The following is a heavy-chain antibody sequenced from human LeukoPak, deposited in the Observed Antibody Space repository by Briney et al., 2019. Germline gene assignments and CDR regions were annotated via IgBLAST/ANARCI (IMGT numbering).Heavy chain of an antibody. CDR1: GGSISNYY. CDR2: IYYSGST. V-gene: IGHV4-59*12. J-gene: IGHJ4*02. D-gene: IGHD4-17*01. CDR3: ARGPTVTTLDY. Sequence: PSETLSLTCTVSGGSISNYYWSWIRQPPGKGLEWIGSIYYSGSTYYNPSLKSRVTISVDTSKNQFSLKLSSVTAADTAVYYCARGPTVTTLDYWGQGTLVTVSS.